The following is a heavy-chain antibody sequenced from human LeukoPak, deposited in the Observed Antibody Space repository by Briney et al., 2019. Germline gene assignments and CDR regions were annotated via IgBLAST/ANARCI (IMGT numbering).Heavy chain of an antibody. D-gene: IGHD5-18*01. CDR1: GFTFSSYW. CDR3: ARDGYSFGHDFDY. V-gene: IGHV3-74*01. Sequence: GGSLRLSCAASGFTFSSYWMHWVRYTPGKGLVWVSRIKGDGSSTSYADSVKGRFTISRDNAKNTLYLQMNSLRAEDTAVYYCARDGYSFGHDFDYWGQGTLVTVSS. J-gene: IGHJ4*02. CDR2: IKGDGSST.